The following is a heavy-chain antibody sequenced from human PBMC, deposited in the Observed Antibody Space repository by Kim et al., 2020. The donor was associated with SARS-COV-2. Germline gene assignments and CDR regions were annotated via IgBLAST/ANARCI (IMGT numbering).Heavy chain of an antibody. Sequence: GGSLRLSCAASGFTFSGSAMHWVRQASGKGLEWVGRIRSKANSYATAYAASVKGRFTISRDDSKNTAYLQMNSLKTEDTAVYYCTARGAGGDADYWGQGTLVTVSS. CDR2: IRSKANSYAT. CDR3: TARGAGGDADY. V-gene: IGHV3-73*01. CDR1: GFTFSGSA. J-gene: IGHJ4*02. D-gene: IGHD3-16*01.